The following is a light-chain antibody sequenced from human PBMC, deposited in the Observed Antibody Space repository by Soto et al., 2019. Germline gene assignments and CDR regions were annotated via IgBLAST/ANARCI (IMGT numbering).Light chain of an antibody. CDR1: KLGDKY. V-gene: IGLV3-1*01. CDR2: QDS. J-gene: IGLJ2*01. CDR3: QAWDSSTVV. Sequence: SSELTQPPSVSVSPGQTASITCSGGKLGDKYACWYQQKPGQSPVLVIYQDSKRPSGIPERFSGSNSGNTATLTISGTQAMDEADYYFQAWDSSTVVFGGGTQLTVL.